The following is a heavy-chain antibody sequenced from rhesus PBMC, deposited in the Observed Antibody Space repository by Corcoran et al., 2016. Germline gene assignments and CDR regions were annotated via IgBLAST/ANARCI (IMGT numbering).Heavy chain of an antibody. CDR3: ARTQYCTGSGCYQVIDY. D-gene: IGHD2-21*01. Sequence: QVTLKESGPALVKPTPTLTPTCTFSGFSLTTSGMGVGWIRQPPGKALEWLALIYWDDYKRYSTSLKSRLTISKDTSKNQVVLTMTNMDPVDTATYYCARTQYCTGSGCYQVIDYWGQGVLVTVSS. V-gene: IGHV2-174*01. CDR1: GFSLTTSGMG. CDR2: IYWDDYK. J-gene: IGHJ4*01.